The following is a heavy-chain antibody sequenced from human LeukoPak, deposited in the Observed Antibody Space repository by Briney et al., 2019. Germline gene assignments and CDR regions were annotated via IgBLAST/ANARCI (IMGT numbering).Heavy chain of an antibody. D-gene: IGHD1-26*01. J-gene: IGHJ4*02. Sequence: GASVKVSCTASGGTFSSYAISWVRQAPGQGLEWMGGIIPIFGTANYAQKFQGRVTITADKSTSTAYMELRSLRSDDTAVYYCARGAVGTDYWGQGTLVTVSS. CDR3: ARGAVGTDY. CDR1: GGTFSSYA. V-gene: IGHV1-69*06. CDR2: IIPIFGTA.